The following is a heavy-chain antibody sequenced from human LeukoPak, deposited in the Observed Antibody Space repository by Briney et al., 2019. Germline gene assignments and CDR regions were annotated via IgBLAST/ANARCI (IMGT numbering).Heavy chain of an antibody. Sequence: PGGSLRLPCAVSGFTFSDYDMNWVRQAPGKGPEWVTTISASGIHIYYADSAKGRFTISRDNSRNTLELQMNSLRGEDTAVYYCVRMVSGDSWGQGTLVTVTS. D-gene: IGHD2-8*01. CDR3: VRMVSGDS. CDR1: GFTFSDYD. V-gene: IGHV3-23*01. J-gene: IGHJ4*02. CDR2: ISASGIHI.